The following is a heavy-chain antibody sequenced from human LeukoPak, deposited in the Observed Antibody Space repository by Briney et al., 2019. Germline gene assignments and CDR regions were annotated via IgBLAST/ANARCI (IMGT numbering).Heavy chain of an antibody. CDR3: AEGSIAVAGNLFDY. Sequence: SETLFLTCTVSGGSISSYYWSWIRQPPGKGLEWIGYIYYSGSTYYNPSLKSRVTISVDTSKNQFSLKLSSVTAADTAVYYCAEGSIAVAGNLFDYWGQGTLVTVSS. J-gene: IGHJ4*02. D-gene: IGHD6-19*01. CDR2: IYYSGST. V-gene: IGHV4-59*04. CDR1: GGSISSYY.